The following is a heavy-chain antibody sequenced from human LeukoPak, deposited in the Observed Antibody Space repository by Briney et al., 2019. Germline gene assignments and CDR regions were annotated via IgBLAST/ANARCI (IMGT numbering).Heavy chain of an antibody. CDR3: ARDRASSGYDYTSDY. J-gene: IGHJ4*02. CDR1: GGSISSADYF. D-gene: IGHD5-12*01. CDR2: IYYSGST. Sequence: SETLSLTCTVSGGSISSADYFWSWIRQPPGKGLEWIGYIYYSGSTYYKPSLKSRVTISLDTSKNQFSLKLSSVTAADTAVYYCARDRASSGYDYTSDYWGQGTLVTVSS. V-gene: IGHV4-30-4*01.